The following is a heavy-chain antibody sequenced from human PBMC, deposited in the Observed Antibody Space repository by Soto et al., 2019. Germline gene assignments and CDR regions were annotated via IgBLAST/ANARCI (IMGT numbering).Heavy chain of an antibody. Sequence: QLQLLESGGGVVQPGRSLRLSCVASGFSFSGYGMHWVRQAPGKGLEWVALLSYDGRKELYADSVKGRFAISRDNSKTTLFLHMSSVRLDDRAVYFCAKDTPDLYGAGGHLDYWGQGVLVPVSS. CDR3: AKDTPDLYGAGGHLDY. CDR2: LSYDGRKE. J-gene: IGHJ4*02. CDR1: GFSFSGYG. V-gene: IGHV3-30*18. D-gene: IGHD3-10*01.